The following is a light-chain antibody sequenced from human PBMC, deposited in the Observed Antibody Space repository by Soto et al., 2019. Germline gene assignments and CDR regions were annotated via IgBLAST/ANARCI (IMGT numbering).Light chain of an antibody. CDR1: QSVSSN. CDR3: QQYNNWPPEDT. V-gene: IGKV3-15*01. CDR2: GAS. Sequence: EIVMTQSPATLSASPGERATLSCRASQSVSSNLAWYQQKPGQAPRLLIYGASTRAPGIPARFSGSGSGTEFTLTISSLQSEDFAVYYCQQYNNWPPEDTFGQGTKVEIK. J-gene: IGKJ1*01.